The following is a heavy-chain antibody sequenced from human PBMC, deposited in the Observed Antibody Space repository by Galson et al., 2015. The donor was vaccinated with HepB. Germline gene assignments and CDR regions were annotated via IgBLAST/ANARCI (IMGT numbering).Heavy chain of an antibody. Sequence: SLRLSCAASGFTFSSYCMTWVRQAPGKGLEWVAVISYDGSNKYYADSVKGRFTISRDNSKNTLYLQMNSLRAEDTAVYYCAKDKEAYDSSGLDFWGQGTLVTVSS. CDR3: AKDKEAYDSSGLDF. CDR2: ISYDGSNK. V-gene: IGHV3-30*18. D-gene: IGHD3-22*01. J-gene: IGHJ4*02. CDR1: GFTFSSYC.